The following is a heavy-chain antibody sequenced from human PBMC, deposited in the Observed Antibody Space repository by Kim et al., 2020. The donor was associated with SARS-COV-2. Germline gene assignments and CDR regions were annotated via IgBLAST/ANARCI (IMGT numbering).Heavy chain of an antibody. CDR2: IIPIFGTA. V-gene: IGHV1-69*13. CDR1: GGTFSSYA. CDR3: ARDYNEWESTPDIYGMDV. J-gene: IGHJ6*02. Sequence: SVKVSCKASGGTFSSYAISWVRQAPGQGLEWMGGIIPIFGTANYAQKFQGRVTITADESTSTAYMELSSLRSEDTAVYYCARDYNEWESTPDIYGMDVWGQGTTVTVSS. D-gene: IGHD1-26*01.